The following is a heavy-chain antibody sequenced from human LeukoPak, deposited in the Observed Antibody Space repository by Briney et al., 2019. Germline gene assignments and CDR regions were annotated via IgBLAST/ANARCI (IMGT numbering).Heavy chain of an antibody. J-gene: IGHJ3*02. V-gene: IGHV1-8*01. Sequence: VASVKVSCKASGYTFTSYDINWVRQATGQGLEWMGWMNPNSGNTGYAQKFQGRVTMTRNTSISTAYMELSSLRSEDTAVYYCARGMCSSTSCSRIDAFDIWGQGTMVTVSS. CDR1: GYTFTSYD. D-gene: IGHD2-2*01. CDR2: MNPNSGNT. CDR3: ARGMCSSTSCSRIDAFDI.